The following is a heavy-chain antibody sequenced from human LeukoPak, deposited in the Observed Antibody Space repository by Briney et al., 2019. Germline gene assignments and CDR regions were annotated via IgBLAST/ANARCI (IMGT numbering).Heavy chain of an antibody. J-gene: IGHJ4*02. CDR3: AKSPGYDILTGYYSPVVFDY. CDR1: GFTFSSYA. D-gene: IGHD3-9*01. V-gene: IGHV3-23*01. Sequence: GGSLRLSCAASGFTFSSYAMSWVRQAPGKGLEWVSAISGSGGSTYYADSVKGRFTISRDNSKNTLYLQMNSLRAEDTAVYYCAKSPGYDILTGYYSPVVFDYWGQGTLVTVSS. CDR2: ISGSGGST.